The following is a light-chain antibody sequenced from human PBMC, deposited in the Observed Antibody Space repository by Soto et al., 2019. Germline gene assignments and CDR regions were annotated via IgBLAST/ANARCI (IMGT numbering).Light chain of an antibody. CDR2: DTS. V-gene: IGKV3-20*01. J-gene: IGKJ3*01. CDR1: QSVSSSY. Sequence: EIVLTQSPGTLSLSPGERATLSCRASQSVSSSYLAWYQQKPGQAPRLLIYDTSSRATGIPDRFSGSGSGTDFTLTMSRLEPEDFAVYYCQQYGSSPLTFGPGTKVDIK. CDR3: QQYGSSPLT.